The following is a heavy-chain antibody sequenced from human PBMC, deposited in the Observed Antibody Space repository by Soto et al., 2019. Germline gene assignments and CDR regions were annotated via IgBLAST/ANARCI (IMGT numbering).Heavy chain of an antibody. J-gene: IGHJ4*02. CDR2: ISYDGSNK. D-gene: IGHD3-10*01. CDR3: AKVWIRGVIAGDIDS. CDR1: GFTFSSYG. Sequence: QVQLVESGGGVVQPGRSLRLSCAASGFTFSSYGMHWVRQAPGTGLEWVAVISYDGSNKYYAASVKGGFTISRDNSKNTLYLQMNSLRAEDTAVYYCAKVWIRGVIAGDIDSWGQGTLVTVSS. V-gene: IGHV3-30*18.